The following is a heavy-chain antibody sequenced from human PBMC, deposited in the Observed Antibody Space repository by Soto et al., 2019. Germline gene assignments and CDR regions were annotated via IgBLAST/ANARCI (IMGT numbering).Heavy chain of an antibody. D-gene: IGHD6-6*01. CDR1: GFTFSSYA. CDR3: ARDEYSSSRPFDY. V-gene: IGHV3-30-3*01. Sequence: PGGSLRLSCAASGFTFSSYAMHWVRQAPGKGLEWVAVISYDGSNKYYADSVKGRFTISRDNSKNTLYLQMNSLRAEDTAVYYCARDEYSSSRPFDYWGQGTLVTVSS. CDR2: ISYDGSNK. J-gene: IGHJ4*02.